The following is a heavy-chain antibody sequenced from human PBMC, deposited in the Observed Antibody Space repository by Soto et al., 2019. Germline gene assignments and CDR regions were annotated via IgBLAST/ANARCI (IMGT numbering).Heavy chain of an antibody. CDR1: GFSLSTSGVG. D-gene: IGHD3-3*01. J-gene: IGHJ5*01. V-gene: IGHV2-5*01. Sequence: SGPTLVNPTQTLTLTCTFSGFSLSTSGVGVGWIRQPPGKALEWLALIYWNDDKRHSPSLKSRLTITKDTSKNQVVLTMTNMDPVDTATYYCAHRSRITIFGVAHENWFDPWGQGTLVTVSS. CDR3: AHRSRITIFGVAHENWFDP. CDR2: IYWNDDK.